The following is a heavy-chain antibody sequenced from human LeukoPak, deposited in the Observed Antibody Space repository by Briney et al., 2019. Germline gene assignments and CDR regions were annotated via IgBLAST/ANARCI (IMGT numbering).Heavy chain of an antibody. D-gene: IGHD3-9*01. Sequence: SETLSLTCTVSGGSINSSSYYWGWIRQPPGKGLEWIGSIYYSGSTYYNPSLKSRVTISVDTSKNQFSLKLSSVTAADTAVYYCARHRGDFDWLPYYFDYWGQGTLVTVSS. V-gene: IGHV4-39*01. CDR1: GGSINSSSYY. CDR3: ARHRGDFDWLPYYFDY. J-gene: IGHJ4*02. CDR2: IYYSGST.